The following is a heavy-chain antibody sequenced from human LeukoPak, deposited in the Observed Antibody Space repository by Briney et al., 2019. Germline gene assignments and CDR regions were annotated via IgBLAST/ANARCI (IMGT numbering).Heavy chain of an antibody. CDR3: ARVRSPDAFDI. J-gene: IGHJ3*02. V-gene: IGHV4-34*01. Sequence: PSETLSLTCAVYGGSFSGYYWSWIRQPPGKGLEWIGYIYHSGSTYYNPSLKSRVTISVDRSKNQFSLKLSSVTAADTAVYYCARVRSPDAFDIWGQGTMVTVSS. CDR1: GGSFSGYY. CDR2: IYHSGST.